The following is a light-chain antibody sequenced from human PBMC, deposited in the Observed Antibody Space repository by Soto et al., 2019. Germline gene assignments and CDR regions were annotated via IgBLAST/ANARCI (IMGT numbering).Light chain of an antibody. CDR2: EAS. CDR1: SSDIGAYNL. CDR3: CSYAPKAIHV. V-gene: IGLV2-23*01. J-gene: IGLJ1*01. Sequence: QSVLTQPASVSGSPGQSITISCTGTSSDIGAYNLVSWYQQYPGKAPKLMIYEASKRPAGVSDRFSGSKSGNTASLTISGLRAEDAADYYFCSYAPKAIHVFGTRTKVTVL.